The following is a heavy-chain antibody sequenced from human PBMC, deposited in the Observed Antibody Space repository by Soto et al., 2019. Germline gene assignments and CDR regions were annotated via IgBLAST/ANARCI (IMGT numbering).Heavy chain of an antibody. V-gene: IGHV4-39*01. Sequence: SETLSLTCTVSGGSISRSSYSWGWIRQPPGKGLEWIGTIYYSGSTYYNPSLKSRVTISVDTSKNQFSLKLSSVTAAGTAVYYCATRQGGSYNWFDPWGQGTLVTVSS. CDR1: GGSISRSSYS. D-gene: IGHD2-15*01. CDR2: IYYSGST. CDR3: ATRQGGSYNWFDP. J-gene: IGHJ5*02.